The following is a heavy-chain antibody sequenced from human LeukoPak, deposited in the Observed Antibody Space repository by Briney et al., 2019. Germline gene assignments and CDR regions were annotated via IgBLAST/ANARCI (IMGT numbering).Heavy chain of an antibody. CDR2: IYYSGST. V-gene: IGHV4-30-4*01. D-gene: IGHD3-10*01. CDR1: GGSISSGDYY. Sequence: SQTLSLTCTVSGGSISSGDYYWSWIRQPPGKGLEWIGYIYYSGSTYYNPSLKSRVTISADTSKNQFSLKLSSVTAADTAVYYCAREDRGVIPPNYYYYGMDVWGQGTTVTVSS. CDR3: AREDRGVIPPNYYYYGMDV. J-gene: IGHJ6*02.